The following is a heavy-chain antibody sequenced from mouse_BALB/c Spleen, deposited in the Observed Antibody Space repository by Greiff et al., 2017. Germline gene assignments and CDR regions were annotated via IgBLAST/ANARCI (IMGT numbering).Heavy chain of an antibody. J-gene: IGHJ2*01. CDR1: GYTFTDYA. V-gene: IGHV1-67*01. D-gene: IGHD2-1*01. CDR3: ARGGNYVFCDY. Sequence: QVQLQQSGPELVRPGVSVKISCKGSGYTFTDYAMHWVKQSHAKSLEWIGVISTYYGNTNYNQKFKGKATMTVDKYSSTTYMELARLTSEVSAIYYCARGGNYVFCDYWGQGTTVTVSS. CDR2: ISTYYGNT.